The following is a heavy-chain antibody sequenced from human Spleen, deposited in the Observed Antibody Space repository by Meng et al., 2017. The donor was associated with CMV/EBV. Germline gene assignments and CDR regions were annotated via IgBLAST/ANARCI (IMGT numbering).Heavy chain of an antibody. CDR2: IYSGGST. Sequence: GESLKISCAASGFTFSSYSMNWVRQAPGKGLEWVSVIYSGGSTYYADSVKGRFTISRDNSKNTLYLQMNSLRAEDTAVYYCARAGYDFWSGQGWFDPWGQGTLVTVSS. J-gene: IGHJ5*02. CDR1: GFTFSSYS. CDR3: ARAGYDFWSGQGWFDP. D-gene: IGHD3-3*01. V-gene: IGHV3-66*02.